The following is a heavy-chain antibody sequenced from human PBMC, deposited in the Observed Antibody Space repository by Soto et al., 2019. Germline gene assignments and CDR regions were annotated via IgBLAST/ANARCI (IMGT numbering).Heavy chain of an antibody. CDR1: GGTFSSYA. CDR3: ARGYYDSSGYYTEYNWFDP. Sequence: QVQLVQSGAEVQKPGSSVKVSCKASGGTFSSYAISWVRQAPGQGLEWMGGIIPIFGTANYAQKFQGRVTITADESTSTAYMELSSLRSEDTAVYYCARGYYDSSGYYTEYNWFDPWGQGTLVTVSS. V-gene: IGHV1-69*01. CDR2: IIPIFGTA. D-gene: IGHD3-22*01. J-gene: IGHJ5*02.